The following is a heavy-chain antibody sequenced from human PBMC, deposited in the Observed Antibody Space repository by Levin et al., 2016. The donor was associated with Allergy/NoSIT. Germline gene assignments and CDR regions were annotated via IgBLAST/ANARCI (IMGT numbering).Heavy chain of an antibody. V-gene: IGHV4-39*01. D-gene: IGHD4-23*01. CDR2: IYYSGST. J-gene: IGHJ4*02. CDR3: ARRVRPTVGFDY. Sequence: SETLSLTCTVSGGSISSSSYYWGWIRQPPGKGLEWIGSIYYSGSTYYNPSLKSRVTISVDTSKNQFSLKLSSVTAADTAVYYCARRVRPTVGFDYWGQGTLVTVSS. CDR1: GGSISSSSYY.